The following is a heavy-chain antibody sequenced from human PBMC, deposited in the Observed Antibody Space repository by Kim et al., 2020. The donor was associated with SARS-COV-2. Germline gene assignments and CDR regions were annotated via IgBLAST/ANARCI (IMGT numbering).Heavy chain of an antibody. Sequence: GGSLRLSCAASGFTFSGSAMNWVRQAAGKGLEWVSAIPGGGGNTYYADSVKGRFTISRDNSKNTLYLQMNSLRAEDTAAYYCAKGIRSSDYVFDYWGQGT. CDR1: GFTFSGSA. V-gene: IGHV3-23*01. CDR3: AKGIRSSDYVFDY. D-gene: IGHD3-22*01. J-gene: IGHJ4*02. CDR2: IPGGGGNT.